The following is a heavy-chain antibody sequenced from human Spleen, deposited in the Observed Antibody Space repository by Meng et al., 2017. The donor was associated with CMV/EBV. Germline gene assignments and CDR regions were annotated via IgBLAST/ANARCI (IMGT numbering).Heavy chain of an antibody. CDR3: ARDGLEDVYYYYGMDV. Sequence: GGSLRLSCAASGFSFRSYSMNWVRQAPGQGLEWVSYISSSSLNIFYSDSVKGRFTISRDNAKNSLYLQMNGLRAEDTAVYYCARDGLEDVYYYYGMDVWGQGTTVTVSS. CDR1: GFSFRSYS. J-gene: IGHJ6*02. CDR2: ISSSSLNI. V-gene: IGHV3-48*04.